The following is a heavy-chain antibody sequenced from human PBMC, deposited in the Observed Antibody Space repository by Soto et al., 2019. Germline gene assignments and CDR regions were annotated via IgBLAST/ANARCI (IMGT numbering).Heavy chain of an antibody. Sequence: GASVKVSCKASGYTFTSYGISWVRQAPGQGLEWMGWISAYNGNTNYAQKLQGRVIMTTDTSTSTAYMELRSLRSDDTAVYYCARTGNYYDSSAMNWFDPWGQGTLVTVSS. CDR2: ISAYNGNT. CDR3: ARTGNYYDSSAMNWFDP. D-gene: IGHD3-22*01. J-gene: IGHJ5*02. CDR1: GYTFTSYG. V-gene: IGHV1-18*04.